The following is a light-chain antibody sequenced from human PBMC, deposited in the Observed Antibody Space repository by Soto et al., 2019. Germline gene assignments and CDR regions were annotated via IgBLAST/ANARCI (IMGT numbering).Light chain of an antibody. Sequence: ETVMTQSPDTLSVSPGESATLSCRASQYVSTNLAWFHQKPGQTPRLVLYGASKRATGMPARFSGSGSGRHFTLTISSLQSEDFGVYYCQHYNNWPPYSFGQGTKVDIK. J-gene: IGKJ2*03. V-gene: IGKV3-15*01. CDR2: GAS. CDR3: QHYNNWPPYS. CDR1: QYVSTN.